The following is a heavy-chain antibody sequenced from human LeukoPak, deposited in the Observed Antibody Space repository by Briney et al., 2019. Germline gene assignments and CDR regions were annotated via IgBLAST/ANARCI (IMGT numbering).Heavy chain of an antibody. CDR3: ARHSIIGLAFDI. D-gene: IGHD1-14*01. V-gene: IGHV3-23*01. CDR2: ISGSGGST. CDR1: GFTFSSYA. Sequence: GGSLRLSCAASGFTFSSYAMSWVRQAPGKGLEWVSAISGSGGSTYYADSVKGRFTISRDNSKNTLYVQMNSLRAEDTAVYYCARHSIIGLAFDIWGQGTMVTVSS. J-gene: IGHJ3*02.